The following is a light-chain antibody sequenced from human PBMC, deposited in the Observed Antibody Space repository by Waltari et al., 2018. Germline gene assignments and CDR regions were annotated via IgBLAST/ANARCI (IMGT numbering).Light chain of an antibody. CDR1: SNDVGGYNS. J-gene: IGLJ2*01. CDR2: DVS. CDR3: SSQSSNDVVL. V-gene: IGLV2-14*01. Sequence: QSALTQPASVSGSPGQSVTIFCAGTSNDVGGYNSVSWDQEHPGQAPRAIIYDVSDRPSGVSVRFSGSKSGNTASLTISGLQAEDEADYYCSSQSSNDVVLFGGGTKLTVL.